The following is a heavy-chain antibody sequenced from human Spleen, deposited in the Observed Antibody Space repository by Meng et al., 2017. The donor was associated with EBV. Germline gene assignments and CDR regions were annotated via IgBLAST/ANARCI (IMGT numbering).Heavy chain of an antibody. D-gene: IGHD6-19*01. CDR1: GGSSSVYS. Sequence: HGGEWRVMRSGTRPLPCVVEGGSSSVYSWNWTRQPPGKGLEWIGEINHSGSTNYNPSLKSRVTISVDTSKNQFSLKLSSVTAADTAVYYCARRPGLAVAYFDLWGQGTLVTVSS. CDR3: ARRPGLAVAYFDL. J-gene: IGHJ4*02. CDR2: INHSGST. V-gene: IGHV4-34*01.